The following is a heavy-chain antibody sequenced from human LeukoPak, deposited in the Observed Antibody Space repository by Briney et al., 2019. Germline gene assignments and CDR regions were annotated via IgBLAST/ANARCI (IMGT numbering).Heavy chain of an antibody. CDR3: AKVVGAWFGEPGWFDP. V-gene: IGHV3-23*01. D-gene: IGHD3-10*01. Sequence: PGGSLRLSCAASGFTFSSYAMSWVRQAPGKGLEWVSAISGSGGSTYYADSVKGRFTISRDNSKNTLYLQMNSLRAEDTAVYYCAKVVGAWFGEPGWFDPWGQGTLVTVSP. CDR2: ISGSGGST. CDR1: GFTFSSYA. J-gene: IGHJ5*02.